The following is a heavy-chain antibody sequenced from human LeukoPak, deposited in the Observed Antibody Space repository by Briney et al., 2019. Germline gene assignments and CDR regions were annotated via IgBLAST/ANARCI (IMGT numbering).Heavy chain of an antibody. CDR2: ISDSGDTM. CDR3: AKCRTGCQYNGLDV. V-gene: IGHV3-23*01. CDR1: GCAFNSCA. J-gene: IGHJ6*02. D-gene: IGHD2-2*01. Sequence: GASLRLSCADSGCAFNSCAMTWVRQSPGKGLEWVSVISDSGDTMLYADSVEGRFTISRDDSKNTLYLQMSSLRAEDTAVYYCAKCRTGCQYNGLDVWGQGTTVTVSS.